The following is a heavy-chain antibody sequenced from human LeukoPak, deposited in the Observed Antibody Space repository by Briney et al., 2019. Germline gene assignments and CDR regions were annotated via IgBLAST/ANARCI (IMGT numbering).Heavy chain of an antibody. CDR3: ARARSIVGVSPFQH. V-gene: IGHV3-30*04. J-gene: IGHJ1*01. CDR2: ISYDESNT. D-gene: IGHD1-26*01. Sequence: GGSLRLSCAASGFTFSSYARHWVRQAPGKGLEWVALISYDESNTFYADSVKGRFTISKDNSKNTLYLQMNSLRPEDTAVYYCARARSIVGVSPFQHWGQGTLVTVSS. CDR1: GFTFSSYA.